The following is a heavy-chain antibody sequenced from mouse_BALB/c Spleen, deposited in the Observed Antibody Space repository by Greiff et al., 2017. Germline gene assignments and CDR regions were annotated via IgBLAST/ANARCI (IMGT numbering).Heavy chain of an antibody. V-gene: IGHV5-6-5*01. CDR3: ARGYGSRGAYWYFDV. J-gene: IGHJ1*01. CDR2: ISSGGST. D-gene: IGHD1-1*01. CDR1: GFTFSSYA. Sequence: EVNVVESGGGLVKPGGSLKLSCAASGFTFSSYAMSWVRQTPEKRLEWVASISSGGSTYYPDSVKGRFTISRDNARNILYLQMSSLRSEDTAMYYCARGYGSRGAYWYFDVWGAGTTVTVSS.